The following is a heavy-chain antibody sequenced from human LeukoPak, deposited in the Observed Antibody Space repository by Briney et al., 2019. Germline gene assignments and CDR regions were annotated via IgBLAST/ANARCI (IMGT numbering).Heavy chain of an antibody. CDR2: INSGATTL. CDR1: GFIFSDHY. D-gene: IGHD3-10*01. Sequence: GGSLRLSCEGSGFIFSDHYMAWVRQAPGKGLDLVASINSGATTLYYADSVEGRFTISRDNAKDSLYLEMNSLRVDDTAVYYCAKLRGFIDYWGQGSLVTVSS. CDR3: AKLRGFIDY. V-gene: IGHV3-11*01. J-gene: IGHJ4*02.